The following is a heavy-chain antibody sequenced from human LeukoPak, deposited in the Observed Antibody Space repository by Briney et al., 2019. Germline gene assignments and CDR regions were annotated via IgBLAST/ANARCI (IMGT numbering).Heavy chain of an antibody. CDR1: GFTFSSYS. V-gene: IGHV3-21*01. D-gene: IGHD3-22*01. Sequence: GGSLRLSCAASGFTFSSYSMNWVRQAPGKGLEWVSSISSSSSYIYYADSVKGRVTISRDNAKNSLYLQMNSLRAEDTAVYYCARAVPSTYYYDSSGYPDYWGQGTLVTVSS. J-gene: IGHJ4*02. CDR3: ARAVPSTYYYDSSGYPDY. CDR2: ISSSSSYI.